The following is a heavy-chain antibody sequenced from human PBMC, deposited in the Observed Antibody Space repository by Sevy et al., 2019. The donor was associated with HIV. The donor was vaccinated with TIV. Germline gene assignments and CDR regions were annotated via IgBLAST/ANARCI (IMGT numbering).Heavy chain of an antibody. D-gene: IGHD5-18*01. CDR3: VREGLGGFSYSLDC. Sequence: GGSLRLSCAASGFTFSSYWMSWVRQAPEKGLEWVASMKQDGSEKYYVDSVKGRFTISRDNAKHSLYLQMNSLRAEDTAVYYCVREGLGGFSYSLDCWGQGTLVTVSS. J-gene: IGHJ4*02. CDR1: GFTFSSYW. V-gene: IGHV3-7*01. CDR2: MKQDGSEK.